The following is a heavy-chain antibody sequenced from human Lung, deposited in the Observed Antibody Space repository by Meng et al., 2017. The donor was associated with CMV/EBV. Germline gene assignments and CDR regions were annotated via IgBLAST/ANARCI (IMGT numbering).Heavy chain of an antibody. CDR1: GDSITNHNW. CDR2: IPRRGSS. Sequence: QVQLRESGTALVKPSETLSLTCAVSGDSITNHNWWAWVRQPPGKGLEWIGEIPRRGSSAYNPSLKSRVSMSIDKSKNQFSLKLTSVTAADTAVYHCLRRSGGSVWGQGTLVTVSS. J-gene: IGHJ1*01. D-gene: IGHD3-10*01. CDR3: LRRSGGSV. V-gene: IGHV4-4*02.